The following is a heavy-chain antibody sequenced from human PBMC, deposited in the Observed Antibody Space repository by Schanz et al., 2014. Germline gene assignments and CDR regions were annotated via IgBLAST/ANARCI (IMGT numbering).Heavy chain of an antibody. V-gene: IGHV3-23*04. D-gene: IGHD3-22*01. CDR2: ISGGGGTT. J-gene: IGHJ4*02. CDR3: AKDRSWDYDSSGYFDY. Sequence: EVQLVESGGGVVQPGRSLRLSCAASGFTFSTHAMHWVRQAPGKGLEWVSAISGGGGTTYYADSVKGRFTISRDNSKSTLYVEMNSLRAEDTAVYYCAKDRSWDYDSSGYFDYWGRGTLVTVSS. CDR1: GFTFSTHA.